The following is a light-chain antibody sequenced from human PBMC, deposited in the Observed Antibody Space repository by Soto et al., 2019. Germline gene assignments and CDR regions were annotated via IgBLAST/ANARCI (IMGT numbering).Light chain of an antibody. Sequence: VLTQSPGTLSLSPGESATLSCRASQIVRSTYLAWYQQKPGQAPRLLIYDASSRATDIPDRFSGSGSGTEFTLTISGLEHEDFAVYYCQHYGNSLWTFGQAPKVDIK. CDR3: QHYGNSLWT. CDR2: DAS. J-gene: IGKJ1*01. CDR1: QIVRSTY. V-gene: IGKV3-20*01.